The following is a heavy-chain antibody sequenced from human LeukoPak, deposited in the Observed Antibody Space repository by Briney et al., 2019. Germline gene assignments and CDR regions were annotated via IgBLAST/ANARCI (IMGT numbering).Heavy chain of an antibody. Sequence: GGSLRLSCAASGFTFSYYAMHWVRQAPGKGLEWVAVISYDGSNEYYADSVKGRFTISRDNSKNTLSPQMNTLRPEDTAVYYCARPIDNGSGSYYFDYWGQGTLVTVSS. CDR2: ISYDGSNE. D-gene: IGHD3-10*01. CDR1: GFTFSYYA. V-gene: IGHV3-30-3*01. J-gene: IGHJ4*02. CDR3: ARPIDNGSGSYYFDY.